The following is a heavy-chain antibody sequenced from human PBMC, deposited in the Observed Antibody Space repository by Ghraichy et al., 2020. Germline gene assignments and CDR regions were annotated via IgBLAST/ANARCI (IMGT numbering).Heavy chain of an antibody. CDR2: IYSVHNSGST. Sequence: GGSLRLSCAASGFTVSTNSMSWVRQAPGKGLEWVSIIYSVHNSGSTYYADSVRGRFIISRDNSQNTLYLQMNSLRAEDTAVYYCGSDSKGRYYGDAMDLWGQGTTVTVSS. V-gene: IGHV3-66*01. CDR1: GFTVSTNS. J-gene: IGHJ6*02. CDR3: GSDSKGRYYGDAMDL. D-gene: IGHD3-10*01.